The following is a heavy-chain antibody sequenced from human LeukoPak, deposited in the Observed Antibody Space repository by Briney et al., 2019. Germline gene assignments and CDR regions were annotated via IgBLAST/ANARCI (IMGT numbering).Heavy chain of an antibody. V-gene: IGHV5-51*01. D-gene: IGHD2-21*02. CDR1: GYSFTSYW. CDR3: ARHPRRLLSRETNAFDI. CDR2: IYPGDSDT. J-gene: IGHJ3*02. Sequence: GESLKISCKGSGYSFTSYWIGWVRQMPGKGLEWMGIIYPGDSDTRYSPSFQGQVTISADKSISTAYLQWSSLKASDTAMYYCARHPRRLLSRETNAFDIWGQGTMVTVSS.